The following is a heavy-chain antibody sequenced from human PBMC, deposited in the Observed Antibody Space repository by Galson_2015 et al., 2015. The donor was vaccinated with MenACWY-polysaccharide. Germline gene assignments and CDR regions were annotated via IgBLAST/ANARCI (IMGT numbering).Heavy chain of an antibody. D-gene: IGHD6-19*01. V-gene: IGHV3-7*01. CDR1: GFSLSADW. Sequence: SLRLSCAASGFSLSADWMNWVRQIPGKGLEWVANIRPDGGEMFYVDSVKGRFTISRDNAKNSLYLQMNNLRAGDTAVYYCARTIQWLVHFDYWGQGTLVTVSS. J-gene: IGHJ4*02. CDR2: IRPDGGEM. CDR3: ARTIQWLVHFDY.